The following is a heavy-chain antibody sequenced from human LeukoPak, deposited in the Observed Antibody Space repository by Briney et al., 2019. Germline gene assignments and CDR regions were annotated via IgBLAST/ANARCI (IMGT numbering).Heavy chain of an antibody. CDR1: GLTFSSYG. D-gene: IGHD4-17*01. V-gene: IGHV3-23*01. Sequence: GGSLRLSCAASGLTFSSYGMSWVRQAPGKGLEWVSAISGSGGSTYYADSVKGRFTISRDNSKNTLYLQMNSLRAEDTAVYYCAKGPDYGDYYFDYWGQGTLVTISS. CDR3: AKGPDYGDYYFDY. CDR2: ISGSGGST. J-gene: IGHJ4*02.